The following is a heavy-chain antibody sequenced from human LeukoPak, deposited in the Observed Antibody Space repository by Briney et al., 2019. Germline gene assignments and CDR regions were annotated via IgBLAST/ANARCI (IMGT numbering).Heavy chain of an antibody. Sequence: GGSLRLSCAASGFTFDDYGMSWVRQAPGKGLEWVSGINWNGGSTGYADSVKGRFTISRDNAKNSLYLQMNSLRAEDTALYYCARGQYLSIAAAEGWFDPWGQGTLVTVSS. D-gene: IGHD6-13*01. CDR2: INWNGGST. J-gene: IGHJ5*02. V-gene: IGHV3-20*04. CDR1: GFTFDDYG. CDR3: ARGQYLSIAAAEGWFDP.